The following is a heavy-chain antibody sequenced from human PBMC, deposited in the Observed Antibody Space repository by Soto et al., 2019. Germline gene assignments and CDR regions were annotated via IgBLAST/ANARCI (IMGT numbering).Heavy chain of an antibody. V-gene: IGHV1-18*01. Sequence: QGQLVQAGGEVRKPGASVKVSCKASGYTFNNFGIAWVRQAPGQGLEWLGWINIYNGDTNYGQKVQGRVSVTRDTSTSTTYIELRSLRSDDTAVYYCARALWRRSWGSDYYDGMDVWGQGTTVTVSS. CDR2: INIYNGDT. D-gene: IGHD3-16*01. CDR3: ARALWRRSWGSDYYDGMDV. J-gene: IGHJ6*02. CDR1: GYTFNNFG.